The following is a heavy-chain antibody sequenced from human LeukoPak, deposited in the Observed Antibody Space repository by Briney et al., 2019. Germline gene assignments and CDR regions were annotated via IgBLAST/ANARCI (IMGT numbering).Heavy chain of an antibody. J-gene: IGHJ6*04. CDR1: GFTFSSYG. D-gene: IGHD6-13*01. CDR3: AKDLQGSEAAAAGFSMRYYYYAMDV. V-gene: IGHV3-30*18. Sequence: GGSLRLSCAGSGFTFSSYGMHWVRQAPGKGLEWVAVISYDGSHEYYADSVKGRFTISRDNSKNTLYLQMSSLRAEDTAVYYCAKDLQGSEAAAAGFSMRYYYYAMDVWGKGTTVTVSS. CDR2: ISYDGSHE.